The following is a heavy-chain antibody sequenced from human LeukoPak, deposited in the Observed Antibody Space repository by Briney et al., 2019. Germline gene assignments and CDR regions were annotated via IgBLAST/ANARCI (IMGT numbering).Heavy chain of an antibody. CDR2: ISGSGGST. D-gene: IGHD3-10*01. Sequence: GGXXRLSCAASGFTFSXYGMHWVRXXPGKGLEWVSAISGSGGSTYYADSVKGRFTISRDNSKNTLYLQMNSLRAEDTAVYYCAKDVYGSDAPDYWGQGTLVTVSS. CDR1: GFTFSXYG. V-gene: IGHV3-23*01. J-gene: IGHJ4*02. CDR3: AKDVYGSDAPDY.